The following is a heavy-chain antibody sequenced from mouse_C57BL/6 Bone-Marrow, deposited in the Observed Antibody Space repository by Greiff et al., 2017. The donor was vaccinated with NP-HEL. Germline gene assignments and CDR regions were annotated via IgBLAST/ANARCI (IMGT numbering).Heavy chain of an antibody. V-gene: IGHV1-64*01. J-gene: IGHJ2*01. Sequence: QVQLQQPGAELVKPGASVKLSCKASGYTFTSYWMHWVKQRPGQGLEWIGMIHPNSGSTNYNEKFKSKATLTVDKSSSTAYMQRSSLTSEDSAVYYCAKDYYSLYFDYWGQGTTLTVSS. D-gene: IGHD2-12*01. CDR2: IHPNSGST. CDR3: AKDYYSLYFDY. CDR1: GYTFTSYW.